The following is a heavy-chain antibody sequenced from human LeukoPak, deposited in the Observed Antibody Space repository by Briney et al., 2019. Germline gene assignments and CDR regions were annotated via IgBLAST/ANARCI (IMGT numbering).Heavy chain of an antibody. Sequence: GGSLRLSCAASGLIFSDEYMSWIRQAPGKGLEWVSYISNTADFIAYADSVKGRFTISRDNAKNSLYLQMNSLRGEDTAVYYCAKDQRWDDIHAYGSWGQGTLVTVSS. V-gene: IGHV3-11*01. CDR3: AKDQRWDDIHAYGS. CDR2: ISNTADFI. CDR1: GLIFSDEY. J-gene: IGHJ5*02. D-gene: IGHD3-16*01.